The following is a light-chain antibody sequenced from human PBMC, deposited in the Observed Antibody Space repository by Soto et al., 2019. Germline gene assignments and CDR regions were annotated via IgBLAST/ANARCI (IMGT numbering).Light chain of an antibody. CDR1: QSVSSSY. J-gene: IGKJ3*01. Sequence: EIVLTQSPGTLSLSPGERATLSCRASQSVSSSYLAWYQQKPGQAPRLLIYGASSRATGIPDRFSGRGSGTDYTRIISRLEPEDFAVYYCQPYGSSPGFIFGPGTKVDIK. V-gene: IGKV3-20*01. CDR2: GAS. CDR3: QPYGSSPGFI.